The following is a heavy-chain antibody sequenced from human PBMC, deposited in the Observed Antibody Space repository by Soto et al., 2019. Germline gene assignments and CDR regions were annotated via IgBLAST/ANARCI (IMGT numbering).Heavy chain of an antibody. D-gene: IGHD3-3*01. Sequence: PSETLSLTCTVSGGSISSGGYYWSWFRQHPGKGLEWIGYIYYSGSTYYNPSLKSRVTISVDTSRNQFSLKLSSVTAADTAVYYCARSITIFGVVTDWYFDLWGRGTLVTVSS. CDR1: GGSISSGGYY. CDR3: ARSITIFGVVTDWYFDL. CDR2: IYYSGST. J-gene: IGHJ2*01. V-gene: IGHV4-31*03.